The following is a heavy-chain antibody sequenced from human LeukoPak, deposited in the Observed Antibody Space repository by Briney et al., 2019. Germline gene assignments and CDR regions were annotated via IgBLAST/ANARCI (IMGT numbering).Heavy chain of an antibody. Sequence: SVKVSCKASGGTFSSYAISWVRQAPGQGLEWMGRIIPIFGIANYAQKFQGRVTITADKSTSTAYMELSSLRSEDTAVYYCARDRSGYYVYDGRDVWGQGTTVTVSS. J-gene: IGHJ6*02. D-gene: IGHD3-3*01. CDR2: IIPIFGIA. V-gene: IGHV1-69*04. CDR3: ARDRSGYYVYDGRDV. CDR1: GGTFSSYA.